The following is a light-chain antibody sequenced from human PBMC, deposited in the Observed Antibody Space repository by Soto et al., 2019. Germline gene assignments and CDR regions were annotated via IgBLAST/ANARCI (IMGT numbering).Light chain of an antibody. CDR1: QSVSSY. CDR2: GAS. Sequence: EIVLTQSPATLSLSPGERATLSCRASQSVSSYLAWYQQKPGQAPRLLIYGASTRANGVPARFSGSGSGTDFTLTISSLQSEDFAVYCCQQYNDSPLTFGGGTKVDIK. CDR3: QQYNDSPLT. V-gene: IGKV3D-15*01. J-gene: IGKJ4*02.